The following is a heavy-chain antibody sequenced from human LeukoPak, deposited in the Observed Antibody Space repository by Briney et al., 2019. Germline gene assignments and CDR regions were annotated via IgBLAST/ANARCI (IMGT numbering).Heavy chain of an antibody. Sequence: SETLSLTCAVSGGSISSNNWWGWVRQPPGKGLEWIGEIYHSGSTYYNPSLKSRVTISVDTSKNQFSLKLSSVTAADTAVYYCARVWIQLWLQSQVLPRGSFDPWGQGTLVTVSS. D-gene: IGHD5-18*01. CDR2: IYHSGST. CDR3: ARVWIQLWLQSQVLPRGSFDP. J-gene: IGHJ5*02. CDR1: GGSISSNNW. V-gene: IGHV4-4*02.